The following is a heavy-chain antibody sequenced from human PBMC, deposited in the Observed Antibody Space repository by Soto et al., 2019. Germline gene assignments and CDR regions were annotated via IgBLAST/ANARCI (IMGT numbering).Heavy chain of an antibody. CDR2: INPNSGGT. CDR3: ARVRTYYDSSGSLDY. V-gene: IGHV1-2*02. CDR1: GYTFTDYY. D-gene: IGHD3-22*01. Sequence: QVQLVQSGAEVKKPGASVKVSCKASGYTFTDYYMHWVRQAPGQGLEWMGWINPNSGGTNYAQKFQGRVTMTRVTSISTAYMELRRLTSDDTAIYYCARVRTYYDSSGSLDYWGQGTLVTVSS. J-gene: IGHJ4*02.